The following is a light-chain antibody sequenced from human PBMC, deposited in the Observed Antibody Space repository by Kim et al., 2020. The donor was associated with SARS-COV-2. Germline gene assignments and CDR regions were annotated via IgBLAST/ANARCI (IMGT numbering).Light chain of an antibody. Sequence: VSPGQEASITCSGDKLGDKYASWYQQKPGQSPVLVSYQDSKRPSGIPERFSGSNSGNTATLTISGTQAMDEADYYCQAWDSSAAVFGTGTKVTVL. CDR1: KLGDKY. CDR2: QDS. J-gene: IGLJ1*01. CDR3: QAWDSSAAV. V-gene: IGLV3-1*01.